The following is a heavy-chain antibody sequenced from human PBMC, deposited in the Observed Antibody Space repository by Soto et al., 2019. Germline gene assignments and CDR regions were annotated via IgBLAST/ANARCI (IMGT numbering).Heavy chain of an antibody. D-gene: IGHD1-26*01. CDR1: GYTFTSYA. V-gene: IGHV1-3*05. CDR2: INAGNGNT. Sequence: QVQLVQSGAEEKKPGASVKVSCKASGYTFTSYAMHWVRQAPGQRLEWMGWINAGNGNTKYSQKFQGRVTITRDTSASTADMELSSLRSEDTAVYYCARGGAPYYFDYWGQGTLVTVSS. CDR3: ARGGAPYYFDY. J-gene: IGHJ4*02.